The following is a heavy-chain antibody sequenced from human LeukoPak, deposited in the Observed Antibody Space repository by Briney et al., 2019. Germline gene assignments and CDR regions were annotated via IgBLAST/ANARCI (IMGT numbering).Heavy chain of an antibody. Sequence: PGGSLRLSCAASGFTLSSYSMNWVRQAPGKGLEWVSSISSSSSYIYYADSVKGRSTISRDNAKNSLYLQMNSLRAEDTAVYYCARVRWLVPEDYWGQGTLVTVSS. CDR1: GFTLSSYS. J-gene: IGHJ4*02. D-gene: IGHD6-19*01. CDR2: ISSSSSYI. V-gene: IGHV3-21*01. CDR3: ARVRWLVPEDY.